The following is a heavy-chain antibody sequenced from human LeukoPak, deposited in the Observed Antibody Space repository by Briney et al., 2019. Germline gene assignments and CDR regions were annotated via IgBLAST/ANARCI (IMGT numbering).Heavy chain of an antibody. J-gene: IGHJ4*02. CDR1: GFTFSTYA. D-gene: IGHD3-16*02. V-gene: IGHV3-30*04. CDR2: ISYDGSNK. Sequence: GGSLRLSCAASGFTFSTYAMHWVRQAPGKGLERVAVISYDGSNKYYADSVKGRFTISRDNSKNTLYLQMNSLRAEDTAVYYCASPLGFGGVIVAPFDYWGQGTLVTVSS. CDR3: ASPLGFGGVIVAPFDY.